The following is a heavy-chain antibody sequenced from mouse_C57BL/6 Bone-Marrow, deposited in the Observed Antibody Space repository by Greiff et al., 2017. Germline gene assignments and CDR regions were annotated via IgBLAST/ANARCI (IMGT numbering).Heavy chain of an antibody. CDR1: GFNIKDDY. J-gene: IGHJ3*01. D-gene: IGHD2-1*01. Sequence: EVKLVESGAELVRPGASVKLSCTASGFNIKDDYMHWVKQRPEQGLEWIGWIDPENGDTEYASKFQGKATITADTSSTTAYLQLSSLTSEDTAVYYCTTYGNLFAYWGQGTLVTVSA. CDR3: TTYGNLFAY. V-gene: IGHV14-4*01. CDR2: IDPENGDT.